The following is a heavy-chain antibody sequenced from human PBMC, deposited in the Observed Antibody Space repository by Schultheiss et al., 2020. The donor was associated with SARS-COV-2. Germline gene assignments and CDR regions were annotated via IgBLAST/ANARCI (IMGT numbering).Heavy chain of an antibody. CDR2: ISGSGAGT. J-gene: IGHJ4*02. V-gene: IGHV3-23*01. D-gene: IGHD4-17*01. CDR3: ASDYNDFSFDN. Sequence: GGSLRLSCAASGFYFSSYAMTWVRQAPGKGPEWISGISGSGAGTYYADSMKGRFTISRDNAKNSLFLQMDSLRAEDTAVYYCASDYNDFSFDNWGQGTLVTVSS. CDR1: GFYFSSYA.